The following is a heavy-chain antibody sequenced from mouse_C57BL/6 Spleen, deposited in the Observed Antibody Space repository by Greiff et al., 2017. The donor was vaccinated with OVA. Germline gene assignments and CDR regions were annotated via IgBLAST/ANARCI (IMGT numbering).Heavy chain of an antibody. J-gene: IGHJ4*01. Sequence: VQLQQSGAELARPGASVKLSCKASGYTFTSYGISWVKQRTGQGLEWIGEIYPRSGNTYYNEKFKGKATLTADKSSSTAYMELRSLTSEDSAVYFCARGGVITTVVDHYAMDYWGQGTSVTVSS. CDR1: GYTFTSYG. D-gene: IGHD1-1*01. CDR2: IYPRSGNT. CDR3: ARGGVITTVVDHYAMDY. V-gene: IGHV1-81*01.